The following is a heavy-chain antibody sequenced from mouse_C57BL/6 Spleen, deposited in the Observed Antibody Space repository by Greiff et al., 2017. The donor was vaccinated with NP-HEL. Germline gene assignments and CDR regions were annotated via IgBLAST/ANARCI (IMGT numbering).Heavy chain of an antibody. CDR3: ARGGDERGYFDY. Sequence: VKLVESGAELVRPGSSVKLSCKASGYTFTSYWMHWVKQRPIQGLEWIGNIDPSDSETHYNQKFKDKATLTVDKSSSPAYMQLSGLTSEDAAGYCGARGGDERGYFDYRGQGTTLTVSS. CDR1: GYTFTSYW. J-gene: IGHJ2*01. D-gene: IGHD3-3*01. CDR2: IDPSDSET. V-gene: IGHV1-52*01.